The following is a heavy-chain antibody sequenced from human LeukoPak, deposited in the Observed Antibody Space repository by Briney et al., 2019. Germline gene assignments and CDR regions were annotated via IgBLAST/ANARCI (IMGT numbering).Heavy chain of an antibody. Sequence: GGSLRLSCAASGFTFSSYAMHWIRQAPGKGLEWVSAISGSGGSTYYADSVKGRFTISRDNSKNTLYLQMNSLRAEDTAVYYCAKDPPYSSGWAHSGSDKSYFDYWGQGTLVTVSS. D-gene: IGHD6-19*01. CDR1: GFTFSSYA. V-gene: IGHV3-23*01. CDR3: AKDPPYSSGWAHSGSDKSYFDY. CDR2: ISGSGGST. J-gene: IGHJ4*02.